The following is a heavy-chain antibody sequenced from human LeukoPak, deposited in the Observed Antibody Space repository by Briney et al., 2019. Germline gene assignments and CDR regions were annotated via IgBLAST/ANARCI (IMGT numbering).Heavy chain of an antibody. D-gene: IGHD1-26*01. CDR2: IYYSGST. CDR3: ARDRAGWRELLNWFDP. CDR1: GGSISSSSYY. V-gene: IGHV4-39*07. J-gene: IGHJ5*02. Sequence: PSETLSLTCTVSGGSISSSSYYWGWIRQPPGKGLEWIGSIYYSGSTYYNPSLKSRVTISVDTSKNQFSLKLSSVTAADTAVYYCARDRAGWRELLNWFDPWGQGTLVTVSS.